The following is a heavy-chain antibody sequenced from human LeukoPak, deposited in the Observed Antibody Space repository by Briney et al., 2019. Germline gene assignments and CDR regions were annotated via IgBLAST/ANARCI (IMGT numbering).Heavy chain of an antibody. J-gene: IGHJ4*02. Sequence: PGGSLRLSCAASGFTFSHYSMTWVRQAPGKGLDWVANINQDGNEIYYVDSVKGRFTISRDNAKNSLYLQMNSLRAEDTAVYYCARDHAYYYGSGSGFDYWGQGTLVTVSS. D-gene: IGHD3-10*01. CDR2: INQDGNEI. CDR3: ARDHAYYYGSGSGFDY. V-gene: IGHV3-7*01. CDR1: GFTFSHYS.